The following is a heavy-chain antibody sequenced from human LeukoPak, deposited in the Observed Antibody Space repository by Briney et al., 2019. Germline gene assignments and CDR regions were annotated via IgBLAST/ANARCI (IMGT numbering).Heavy chain of an antibody. CDR3: AKDSGSGSYYLSGYYYYGMDV. V-gene: IGHV3-23*01. Sequence: GGSLRLSCAASGFTFRSYAMSWVRQAPGKGLEWVSTISGSAGSIYYADSVKGRFTISRDNSKNTLYLQMNSLRAEDTAVYYCAKDSGSGSYYLSGYYYYGMDVWGQGTTVTVSS. CDR2: ISGSAGSI. J-gene: IGHJ6*02. CDR1: GFTFRSYA. D-gene: IGHD3-10*01.